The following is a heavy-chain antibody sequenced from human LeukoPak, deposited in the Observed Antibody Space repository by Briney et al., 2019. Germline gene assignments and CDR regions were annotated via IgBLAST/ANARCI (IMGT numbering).Heavy chain of an antibody. CDR2: ISSSSSYI. J-gene: IGHJ5*02. V-gene: IGHV3-21*01. Sequence: GGSLRLSCEASGFTFSTSTMHWVRQAPGKGLEWVSSISSSSSYIYYADSVKGRFTISRDNAKNSLYLQMNSLRAEDTAVYYCARATQYCSGGSCYDTWFDPWGQGTLVTVSS. CDR3: ARATQYCSGGSCYDTWFDP. CDR1: GFTFSTST. D-gene: IGHD2-15*01.